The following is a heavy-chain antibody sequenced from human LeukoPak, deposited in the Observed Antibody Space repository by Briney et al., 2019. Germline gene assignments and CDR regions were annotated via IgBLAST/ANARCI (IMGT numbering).Heavy chain of an antibody. J-gene: IGHJ4*02. D-gene: IGHD3-3*01. CDR2: ISSSSSYI. V-gene: IGHV3-21*01. Sequence: GGSLRLSCAASGFTFSSYSMNWVRQAPGKGLEWVSSISSSSSYIYYADSVKGRFTISRDNAKNSLYLQMNSLRAEDTAVYYCARVSPPNSYYDFWSGYNPCDYWGQGTLVTVSS. CDR1: GFTFSSYS. CDR3: ARVSPPNSYYDFWSGYNPCDY.